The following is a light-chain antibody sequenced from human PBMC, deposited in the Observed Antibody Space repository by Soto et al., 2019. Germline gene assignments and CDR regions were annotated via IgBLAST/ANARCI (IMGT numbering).Light chain of an antibody. CDR3: SSYGGSDNLI. V-gene: IGLV2-8*01. CDR1: SNDLGGYNY. Sequence: QSVLTQPPSASGSPGQSVTISCTGSSNDLGGYNYVSWYQHHPGKAPKLIIYEVRERPSGVPDRFSGSKSGNTASLTVSGLQAEDEDDYYCSSYGGSDNLIFGGGTKLTVL. J-gene: IGLJ2*01. CDR2: EVR.